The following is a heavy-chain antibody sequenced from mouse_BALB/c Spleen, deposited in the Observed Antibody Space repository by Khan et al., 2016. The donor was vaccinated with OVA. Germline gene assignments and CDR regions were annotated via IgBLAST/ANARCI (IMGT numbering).Heavy chain of an antibody. CDR2: INPNNGGT. Sequence: VRLQQSGPELVKPGASVKIPCKASGYTFTDYNMDWVKQSHGKSLEWIGDINPNNGGTIYNQKFKGKATLTVDKSSSTAYMELRSLTSEDTAVYFWARWGYGGFAYWGQGTRVTVSA. J-gene: IGHJ3*01. CDR1: GYTFTDYN. CDR3: ARWGYGGFAY. D-gene: IGHD2-14*01. V-gene: IGHV1-18*01.